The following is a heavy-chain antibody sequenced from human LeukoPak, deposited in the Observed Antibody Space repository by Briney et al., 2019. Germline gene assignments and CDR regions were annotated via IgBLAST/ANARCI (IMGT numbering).Heavy chain of an antibody. CDR1: GYTFSNYA. Sequence: ASVKVSCKASGYTFSNYAMNWVRQAPGQGLEWMGWISAYNGNTNYAQKLQGRVTMTTDTSTSTAYMELRSLRSDDTAVYYCARGVEITQDYWGQGTLVTVSS. D-gene: IGHD5-24*01. J-gene: IGHJ4*02. V-gene: IGHV1-18*01. CDR2: ISAYNGNT. CDR3: ARGVEITQDY.